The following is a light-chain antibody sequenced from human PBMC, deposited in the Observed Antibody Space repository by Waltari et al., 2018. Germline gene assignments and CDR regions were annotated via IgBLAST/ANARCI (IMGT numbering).Light chain of an antibody. CDR1: SLGDKY. J-gene: IGLJ2*01. CDR2: QAT. Sequence: SYELTQPPSVSVPPGHTARITRSGDSLGDKYDCWYQQKPGPPPLLVISQATKRPSGIPERFSGSNSGNTATLTISGTQTMDEADYYCQTWASSTTHVVFGGGTKLTVL. CDR3: QTWASSTTHVV. V-gene: IGLV3-1*01.